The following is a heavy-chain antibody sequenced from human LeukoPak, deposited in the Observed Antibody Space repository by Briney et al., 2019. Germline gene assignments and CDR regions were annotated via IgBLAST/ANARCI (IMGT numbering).Heavy chain of an antibody. J-gene: IGHJ5*02. CDR2: IRSDGSNK. D-gene: IGHD3-10*01. V-gene: IGHV3-30*02. Sequence: GGSLRLSCTASEFTFGDYAISWVRQAPGKGLEWMAFIRSDGSNKYYADSVKGRFTISRDNAKNSLYLQMNSLRAEDTAVYYCARDLVTFIRGVFDPWGQGTLVTVSS. CDR3: ARDLVTFIRGVFDP. CDR1: EFTFGDYA.